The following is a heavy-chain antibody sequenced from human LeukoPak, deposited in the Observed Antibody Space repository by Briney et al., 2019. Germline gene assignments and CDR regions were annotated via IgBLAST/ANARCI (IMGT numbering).Heavy chain of an antibody. J-gene: IGHJ4*02. CDR3: AKGTVDTAMVSRFDH. V-gene: IGHV3-9*01. CDR2: ISWNSGSI. CDR1: GFTFSSYA. Sequence: GGSLRLSCAASGFTFSSYAMSWVRQAPGKGLEWVSGISWNSGSIGYADSVKGRFTISRDNAKSSLYLQMNSLRAEDTALYYCAKGTVDTAMVSRFDHWGQGTLVTVSS. D-gene: IGHD5-18*01.